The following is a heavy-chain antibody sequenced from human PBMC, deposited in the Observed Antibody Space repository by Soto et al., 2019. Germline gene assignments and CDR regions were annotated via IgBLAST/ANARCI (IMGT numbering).Heavy chain of an antibody. D-gene: IGHD6-19*01. Sequence: ASVKVSCKASGYTFTSYAMNWVRQAPGQGLEWMGWINTNTGNPTYAQGFTGRFVFSLDTSVSTVYLQICSLKAEDTAVYYFARDRRYSSARTRGSSWFDPWGQGTLVTVSS. V-gene: IGHV7-4-1*01. J-gene: IGHJ5*02. CDR1: GYTFTSYA. CDR3: ARDRRYSSARTRGSSWFDP. CDR2: INTNTGNP.